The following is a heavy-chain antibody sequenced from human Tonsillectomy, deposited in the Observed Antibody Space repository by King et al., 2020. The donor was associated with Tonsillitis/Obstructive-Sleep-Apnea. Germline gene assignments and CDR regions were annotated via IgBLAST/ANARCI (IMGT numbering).Heavy chain of an antibody. J-gene: IGHJ4*02. D-gene: IGHD3-22*01. Sequence: VQLVESGGGVVQPGRSLRLSCAASGFTFSSYVMHWVRQAPGKGLEWVAVISYDGSNKYYADSVKGRFTISRDNSKNTLHLQMSSLRAEDTAVYYCVRVLPYYYDSSGYYPFDYWGQGPLVTVSS. CDR1: GFTFSSYV. V-gene: IGHV3-30*04. CDR3: VRVLPYYYDSSGYYPFDY. CDR2: ISYDGSNK.